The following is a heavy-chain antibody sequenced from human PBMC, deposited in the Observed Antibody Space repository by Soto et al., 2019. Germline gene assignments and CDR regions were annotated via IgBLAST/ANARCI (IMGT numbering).Heavy chain of an antibody. CDR3: AKDQVRYYYYYGMDV. Sequence: QVQLVESGGGVVQPGRSLRLSCAASGFTFSSYGMHWVRQAPGKGLEWVAVISYDGSNKYYADSVKGRFTISGDNSKNTLYLQMNSLRAEDTAVYYCAKDQVRYYYYYGMDVWGQGTTVTVSS. J-gene: IGHJ6*02. CDR2: ISYDGSNK. CDR1: GFTFSSYG. D-gene: IGHD2-21*01. V-gene: IGHV3-30*18.